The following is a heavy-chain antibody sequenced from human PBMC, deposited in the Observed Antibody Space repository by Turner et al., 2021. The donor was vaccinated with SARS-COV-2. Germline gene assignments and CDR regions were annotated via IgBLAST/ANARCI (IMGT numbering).Heavy chain of an antibody. V-gene: IGHV3-33*08. J-gene: IGHJ3*02. CDR1: GFSFSSYA. D-gene: IGHD4-17*01. Sequence: QVQVVVAGCGVVQTGTSLSLTCAGSGFSFSSYAMVWLRLAPGKGLEWVAVIWYDESNKFYSDSVKCRFTISSYNSKNTLYLQMNSLGAADTSVYYCARGAHGDYDYAFDIWGQGTLVTISS. CDR3: ARGAHGDYDYAFDI. CDR2: IWYDESNK.